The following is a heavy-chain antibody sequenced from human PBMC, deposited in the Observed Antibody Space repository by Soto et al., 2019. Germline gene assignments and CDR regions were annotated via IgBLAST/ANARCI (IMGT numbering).Heavy chain of an antibody. CDR1: GFTFSSYG. CDR3: AKDAREWLLHYNWFDP. CDR2: ISYDGSNK. J-gene: IGHJ5*02. V-gene: IGHV3-30*18. Sequence: GGSLRLSCAASGFTFSSYGMHWVRQAPGKGLEWVAVISYDGSNKYYADSVKGRFTISRDNSKNTLYLQMNSLRAEDTAVYYCAKDAREWLLHYNWFDPWGQGTLVTVSS. D-gene: IGHD3-3*01.